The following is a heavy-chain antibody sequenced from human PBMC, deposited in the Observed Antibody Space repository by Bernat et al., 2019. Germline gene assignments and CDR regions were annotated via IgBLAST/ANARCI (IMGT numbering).Heavy chain of an antibody. CDR2: ISSSSSTI. CDR3: ARGLFIPRIEVGTFDD. V-gene: IGHV3-48*01. D-gene: IGHD3-22*01. J-gene: IGHJ4*02. Sequence: CAASGFTFSSYSMNWVRQAPGKGLEWFSSISSSSSTIYYADAVKGRFTTSRDNAKKSLYLQMNSLRAEDTAVYYCARGLFIPRIEVGTFDDWGQGTLV. CDR1: GFTFSSYS.